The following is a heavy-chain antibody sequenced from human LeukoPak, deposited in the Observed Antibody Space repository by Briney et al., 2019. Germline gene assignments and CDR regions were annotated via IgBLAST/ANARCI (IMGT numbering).Heavy chain of an antibody. V-gene: IGHV3-20*04. D-gene: IGHD3-10*02. CDR2: INWNGGGT. CDR1: GFTFDDYG. Sequence: PGGSLRLSCAASGFTFDDYGMSWVRQAPGQGLEWVSGINWNGGGTGYADSLKGRFTISRDNAKNSLYLQMNSLRAEDTAVYYCAELGITMIGGVWGKGTTVTISS. J-gene: IGHJ6*04. CDR3: AELGITMIGGV.